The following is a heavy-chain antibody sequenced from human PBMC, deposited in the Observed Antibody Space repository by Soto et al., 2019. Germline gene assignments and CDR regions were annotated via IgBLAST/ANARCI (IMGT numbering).Heavy chain of an antibody. CDR3: ARDLLYYDILTGYSYYYYGMDV. J-gene: IGHJ6*02. CDR2: IYYSGST. Sequence: SETLSLTCTVSGGSITSSYYWGWIRQPPGKGLEWIGSIYYSGSTYYNPSLKSRVTISVDTSKNQFSLKLSSVTAADTAVYYCARDLLYYDILTGYSYYYYGMDVWGQGTTVTVSS. D-gene: IGHD3-9*01. CDR1: GGSITSSYY. V-gene: IGHV4-39*07.